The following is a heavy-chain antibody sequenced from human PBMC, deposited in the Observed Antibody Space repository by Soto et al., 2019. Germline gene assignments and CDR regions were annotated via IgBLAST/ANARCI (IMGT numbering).Heavy chain of an antibody. CDR2: IIPIFGTA. Sequence: QVRLVQSGAEVKKPGSSVKVSCKASGGTFSTYAISWVRQSPGQGLEWMGGIIPIFGTANYAQKFQGRVTITAYESTSTGYMELSSLRPENTSVYYCARTTNNYDKSGYCDYSGQGTPVTLSS. J-gene: IGHJ4*02. V-gene: IGHV1-69*01. D-gene: IGHD3-22*01. CDR1: GGTFSTYA. CDR3: ARTTNNYDKSGYCDY.